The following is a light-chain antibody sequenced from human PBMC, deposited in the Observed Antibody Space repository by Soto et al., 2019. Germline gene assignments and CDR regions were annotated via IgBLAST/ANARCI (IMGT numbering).Light chain of an antibody. CDR1: QSVSSY. CDR3: QQRSYWLK. J-gene: IGKJ4*02. CDR2: DAS. Sequence: EIVLTQSPATLSLSPGERATLSCRASQSVSSYLAWYQQKPGQAPRLLIYDASNRATGIPARFSGSGSGTDFTLNISSLEPDDFAVHYCQQRSYWLKCGEGTKVDIK. V-gene: IGKV3-11*01.